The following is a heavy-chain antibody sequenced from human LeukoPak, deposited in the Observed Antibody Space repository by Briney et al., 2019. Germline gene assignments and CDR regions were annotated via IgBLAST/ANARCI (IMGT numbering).Heavy chain of an antibody. CDR2: INPSGGST. CDR3: ARDCVDDSSGYYYPYFDY. CDR1: GYTFTSYY. Sequence: GASVKVSCKASGYTFTSYYMHWVRQALGQGLEWMGIINPSGGSTSYAQKFQGRVTMTRDTSTSTVYMELSSLRSEDTAVYYCARDCVDDSSGYYYPYFDYWGQGTLVTVSS. D-gene: IGHD3-22*01. J-gene: IGHJ4*02. V-gene: IGHV1-46*01.